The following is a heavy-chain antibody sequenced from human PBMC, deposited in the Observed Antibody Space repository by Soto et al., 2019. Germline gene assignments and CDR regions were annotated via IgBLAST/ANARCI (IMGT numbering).Heavy chain of an antibody. D-gene: IGHD2-15*01. J-gene: IGHJ6*02. V-gene: IGHV1-58*01. CDR2: IVVGSGNT. Sequence: GASVKVSCKASGFTFTSSAVQWVRQARGQRLEWIGWIVVGSGNTNYAQKFQERVTITRDMSTSTAYMELSSLRSEDTAVYYCAAERAYCSGGSCYSIFSYYYGMDAWGQGTTVTVSS. CDR3: AAERAYCSGGSCYSIFSYYYGMDA. CDR1: GFTFTSSA.